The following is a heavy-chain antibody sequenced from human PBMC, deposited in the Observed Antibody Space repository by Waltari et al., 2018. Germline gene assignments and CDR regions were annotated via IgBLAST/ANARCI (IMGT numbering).Heavy chain of an antibody. V-gene: IGHV1-69*01. Sequence: QVQLVQSGAEVKKPGSSVKVPCKASGGTFSNYALNWVRQAPGHGIEWMGGIIPILGPPHYAQRSQGRVTISADDSTSTAYMELSSVTSEDTAMYYCTTLPLTAISPPHLWGQGTLVTVSS. D-gene: IGHD7-27*01. CDR1: GGTFSNYA. J-gene: IGHJ5*02. CDR3: TTLPLTAISPPHL. CDR2: IIPILGPP.